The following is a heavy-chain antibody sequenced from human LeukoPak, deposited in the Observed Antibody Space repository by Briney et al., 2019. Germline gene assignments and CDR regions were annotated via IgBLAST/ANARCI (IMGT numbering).Heavy chain of an antibody. CDR2: IKQDGSEK. Sequence: GGSLRLSCAASGFTFSTYWMSWVRQAPGKGLEWVANIKQDGSEKYYVDSVKGRFTISRDNVKDSLYLQMNSLRAEDTAVYYCVTGGGNFDYWGQGTLVTVST. J-gene: IGHJ4*02. CDR1: GFTFSTYW. V-gene: IGHV3-7*01. D-gene: IGHD2-15*01. CDR3: VTGGGNFDY.